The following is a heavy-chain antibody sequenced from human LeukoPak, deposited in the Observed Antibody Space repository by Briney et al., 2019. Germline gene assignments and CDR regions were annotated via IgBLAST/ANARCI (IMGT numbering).Heavy chain of an antibody. D-gene: IGHD3-22*01. Sequence: GASVKVSCKASGYTFTGYYMHWVRQAPGQGLEWMGWINPNSGGTDYAQKFQGRVTMTRDTSISTAYMELSRLRSDDTAVYYCARVPTDYYYDSSGYWGGFDYWGQGTLVTVSS. CDR1: GYTFTGYY. CDR3: ARVPTDYYYDSSGYWGGFDY. J-gene: IGHJ4*02. V-gene: IGHV1-2*02. CDR2: INPNSGGT.